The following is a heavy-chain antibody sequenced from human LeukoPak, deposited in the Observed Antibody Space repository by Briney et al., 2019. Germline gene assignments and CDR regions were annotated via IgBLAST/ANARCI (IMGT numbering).Heavy chain of an antibody. CDR2: ISYIGST. CDR3: ARDLVTVTKGFDI. D-gene: IGHD4-17*01. Sequence: SETLSLTCAVSDDSFSSHYWTWIRQPPGKGLEWIGYISYIGSTNYNPSLKSRVSISIDTSKNQFSLKLSSVTAADTAVYYCARDLVTVTKGFDIWGQGTLVTVSS. CDR1: DDSFSSHY. V-gene: IGHV4-59*11. J-gene: IGHJ4*02.